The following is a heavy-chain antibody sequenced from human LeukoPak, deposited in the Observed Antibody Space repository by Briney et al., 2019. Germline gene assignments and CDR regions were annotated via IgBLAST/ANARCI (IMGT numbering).Heavy chain of an antibody. D-gene: IGHD2-2*01. CDR1: GFTFTSSA. CDR2: IVVGSGNT. Sequence: SVKVSCKASGFTFTSSAVQWVRQARGQRLEWIGWIVVGSGNTNYAQKFQERVTITRDMSTSTAYMELSSLRSEDTAVYYCAADGRYCSSTSCPKWGQGTLVTVSS. V-gene: IGHV1-58*01. CDR3: AADGRYCSSTSCPK. J-gene: IGHJ4*02.